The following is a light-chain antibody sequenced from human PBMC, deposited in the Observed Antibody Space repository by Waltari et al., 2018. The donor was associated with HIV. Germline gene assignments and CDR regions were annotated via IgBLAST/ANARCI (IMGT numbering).Light chain of an antibody. CDR2: GAS. CDR3: QQYHTTPFT. Sequence: EIVLTQSPGTLSLSPGESATLSCRASQTISNDYLVWYHQKPGQAPRLLIYGASSRATGIPGRFSGGGSGTDFTLTITRLEPEDFAVYYCQQYHTTPFTFGQGTRLEIK. J-gene: IGKJ5*01. V-gene: IGKV3-20*01. CDR1: QTISNDY.